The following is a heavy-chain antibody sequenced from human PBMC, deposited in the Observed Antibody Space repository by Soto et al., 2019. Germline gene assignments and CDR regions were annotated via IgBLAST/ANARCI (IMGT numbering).Heavy chain of an antibody. CDR1: GGSFSGYY. V-gene: IGHV4-34*01. Sequence: KQSQTLSLTCAVYGGSFSGYYWSWIRQPPGKGLEWIGEINHSGSTNYNPSLKSRVTISVDTSKNQFSLKLSSVTAADTAVYYCARGFLSSSWYSSCAFDIWGQGTMVTVSS. D-gene: IGHD6-13*01. CDR2: INHSGST. J-gene: IGHJ3*02. CDR3: ARGFLSSSWYSSCAFDI.